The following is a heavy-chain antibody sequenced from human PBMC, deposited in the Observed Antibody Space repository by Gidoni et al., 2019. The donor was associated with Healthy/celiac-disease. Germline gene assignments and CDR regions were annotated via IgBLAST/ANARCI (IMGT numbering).Heavy chain of an antibody. V-gene: IGHV3-53*01. D-gene: IGHD3-22*01. Sequence: EVQLVESGGGLSQPGGSLRLSCAASGFTVSSNYMSWVSQAPGKGLEWFSVIYSGGSTYYADSVKGRFTISRDNSKNTLYLQMNSLRAEDTAVYYCARVFSEDYYDSSGPSVFDIWGQGTMVTVSS. CDR2: IYSGGST. CDR3: ARVFSEDYYDSSGPSVFDI. CDR1: GFTVSSNY. J-gene: IGHJ3*02.